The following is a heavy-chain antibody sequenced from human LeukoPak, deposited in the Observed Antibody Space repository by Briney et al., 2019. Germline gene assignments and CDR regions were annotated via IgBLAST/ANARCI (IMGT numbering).Heavy chain of an antibody. D-gene: IGHD2-2*01. CDR3: ARTLLPATMGAFDI. CDR1: GAFSTNYF. Sequence: SETLSLTCSVSGAFSTNYFWSWIRQPAGKGLQWIGRINTSGDTYYNPSLKSRVTTSVDTSKKQFSLNLSSMAAADTAVYYCARTLLPATMGAFDIWGQGTMVTVSS. V-gene: IGHV4-4*07. CDR2: INTSGDT. J-gene: IGHJ3*02.